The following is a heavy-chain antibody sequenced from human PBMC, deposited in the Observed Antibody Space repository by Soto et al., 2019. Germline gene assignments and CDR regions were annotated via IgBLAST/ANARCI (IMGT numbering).Heavy chain of an antibody. CDR1: GGSFSGYY. V-gene: IGHV4-34*01. D-gene: IGHD3-22*01. Sequence: KTSETLSLTCAVYGGSFSGYYWSWIRQPPGKGLEWIGEINHSESTNYNPSLKIRVTISVDTSKNQFSLKLSSVTAADTAVYYCARGPLLDGYYDSSGYRFDPWGQGTLVTVSS. CDR3: ARGPLLDGYYDSSGYRFDP. CDR2: INHSEST. J-gene: IGHJ5*02.